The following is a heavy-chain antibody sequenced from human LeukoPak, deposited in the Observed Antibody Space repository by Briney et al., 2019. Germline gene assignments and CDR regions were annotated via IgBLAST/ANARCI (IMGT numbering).Heavy chain of an antibody. Sequence: PGGSLRLSCAASGFTFSNAWMSWVRQAPGKGLEWVGRLKSKTDGGTADYAAPVKGRFSISRDDSKNTLYLQMNSLKTEDTAVYYCTTDPGDYTDYWGQGTLVTVSS. J-gene: IGHJ4*02. D-gene: IGHD4-17*01. CDR2: LKSKTDGGTA. CDR1: GFTFSNAW. CDR3: TTDPGDYTDY. V-gene: IGHV3-15*01.